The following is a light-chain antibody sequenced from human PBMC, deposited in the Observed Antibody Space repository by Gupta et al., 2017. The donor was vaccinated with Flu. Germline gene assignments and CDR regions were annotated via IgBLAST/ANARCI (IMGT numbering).Light chain of an antibody. CDR3: SSYTSTSTYG. Sequence: QSSLTQPASVSGSPGQSITIPCPGTSSDVGAYNFVAWYQRHPGKAPKLILHEVTTRPSGVSSRFSGSKSDNTASLTISDLHAEDEADYYCSSYTSTSTYGFGTGTKVSVL. CDR2: EVT. V-gene: IGLV2-14*01. J-gene: IGLJ1*01. CDR1: SSDVGAYNF.